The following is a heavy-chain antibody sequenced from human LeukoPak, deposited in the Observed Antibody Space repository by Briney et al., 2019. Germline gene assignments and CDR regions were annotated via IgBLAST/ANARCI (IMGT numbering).Heavy chain of an antibody. CDR2: ISSSGSTI. V-gene: IGHV3-11*01. J-gene: IGHJ3*02. D-gene: IGHD6-13*01. CDR1: GFTFSNYY. Sequence: GGSLRLSCAASGFTFSNYYMSWIRQAPGKGLEWVSYISSSGSTIYYADSVKGRFTISRDNAKNSLYLQMNSLRAEDTAVYYCARENRQHLDAFHIWGQGTMVTVSS. CDR3: ARENRQHLDAFHI.